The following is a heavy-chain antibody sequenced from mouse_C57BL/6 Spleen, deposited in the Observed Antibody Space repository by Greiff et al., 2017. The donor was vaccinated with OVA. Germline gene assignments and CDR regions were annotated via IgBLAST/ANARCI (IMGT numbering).Heavy chain of an antibody. CDR2: ISYDGSN. D-gene: IGHD2-4*01. Sequence: EVKVEESGPGLVKPSQSLSLTCSVTGYSITSGYYWNWIRQFPGNKLEWMGYISYDGSNNYNPSLKNRISITRDTSKNQFFLKLNSVTTEDTATYYCASYDYLYYAMDYWGQGTSVTVSS. J-gene: IGHJ4*01. CDR3: ASYDYLYYAMDY. V-gene: IGHV3-6*01. CDR1: GYSITSGYY.